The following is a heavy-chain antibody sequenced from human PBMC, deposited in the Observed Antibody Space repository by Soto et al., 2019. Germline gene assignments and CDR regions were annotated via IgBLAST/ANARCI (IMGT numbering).Heavy chain of an antibody. V-gene: IGHV4-30-2*01. D-gene: IGHD1-7*01. CDR3: ARELELRLGHGGWFDP. CDR2: IYQTGNS. J-gene: IGHJ5*02. CDR1: GGSISTGGFS. Sequence: SETLSLTSAVSGGSISTGGFSWICIPQLPGKGMEWIGYIYQTGNSCYNPSLESRVIISVDRSKNQFSLKLSSMTAADTAVYYCARELELRLGHGGWFDPWGQGTLVTVSS.